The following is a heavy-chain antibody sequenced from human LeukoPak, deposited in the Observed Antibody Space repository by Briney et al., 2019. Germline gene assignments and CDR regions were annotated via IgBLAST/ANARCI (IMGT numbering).Heavy chain of an antibody. Sequence: GALRLSCAASGFTFSSYSMNWVRQAPGKGLEWVSSISRSSSYIYYADSVKGRFTISRDNAKNSLYLQMNSLRAEDTAVYYSARPSRGGRRWFDPWGQGTLVTVSS. D-gene: IGHD2-15*01. CDR3: ARPSRGGRRWFDP. J-gene: IGHJ5*02. CDR1: GFTFSSYS. V-gene: IGHV3-21*01. CDR2: ISRSSSYI.